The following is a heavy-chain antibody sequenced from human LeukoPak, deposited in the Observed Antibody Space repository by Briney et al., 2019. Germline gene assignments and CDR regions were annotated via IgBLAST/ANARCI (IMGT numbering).Heavy chain of an antibody. J-gene: IGHJ4*02. V-gene: IGHV3-64*01. CDR3: AKDNTAYYFDY. CDR1: GFTFSSYA. CDR2: ISSNGGST. D-gene: IGHD2-21*02. Sequence: GGSLRLSCAASGFTFSSYAMHWVRQAPGKGLEYVSAISSNGGSTYYANSVKGRFTISRDNSKNTLYLQMNSLRAEDTAVYYCAKDNTAYYFDYWGQGTLVTVSS.